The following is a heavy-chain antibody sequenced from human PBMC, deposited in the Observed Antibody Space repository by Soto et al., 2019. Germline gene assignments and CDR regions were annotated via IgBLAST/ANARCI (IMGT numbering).Heavy chain of an antibody. CDR1: GGSVSVDSYY. CDR2: IHYRGST. J-gene: IGHJ4*02. Sequence: SETLSLTCAVSGGSVSVDSYYWAWIRQPPGKGLEWIATIHYRGSTYYATSLKSRVTISIDTSKNQFSLMLASVTATDTAFYYCARLATTVSTPNYWGQGTLV. D-gene: IGHD4-17*01. V-gene: IGHV4-39*01. CDR3: ARLATTVSTPNY.